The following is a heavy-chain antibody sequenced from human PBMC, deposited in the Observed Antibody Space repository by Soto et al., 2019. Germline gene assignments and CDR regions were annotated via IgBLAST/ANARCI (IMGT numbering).Heavy chain of an antibody. CDR1: GGSISSSSSY. CDR2: IYHSGST. V-gene: IGHV4-39*07. J-gene: IGHJ2*01. CDR3: ARRTYGTYWYFDL. D-gene: IGHD4-17*01. Sequence: ASETLSLTCTVSGGSISSSSSYWGWIRQPPGKGLEWIGEIYHSGSTNYNPSLKSRVTISVDKSKNQFSLKLSSVTAADTAVYYCARRTYGTYWYFDLWGRGTLVTVSS.